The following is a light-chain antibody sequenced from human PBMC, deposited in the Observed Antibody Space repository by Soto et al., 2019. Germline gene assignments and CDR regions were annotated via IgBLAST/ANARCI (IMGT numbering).Light chain of an antibody. CDR3: ASYTSTSTLV. CDR1: SSDIGEYNY. V-gene: IGLV2-14*01. CDR2: AVT. Sequence: QSALTQPASVSGSPGQLITISCIGSSSDIGEYNYVSWYQQHPNKAPKLMIFAVTNRPSGIPRRFSGSKSGNSASLTISGLQPEDEADYYCASYTSTSTLVFGGGTQLTVL. J-gene: IGLJ2*01.